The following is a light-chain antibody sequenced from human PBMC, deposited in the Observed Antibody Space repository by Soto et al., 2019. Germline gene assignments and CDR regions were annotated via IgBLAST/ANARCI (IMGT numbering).Light chain of an antibody. CDR1: SSDVGGYNY. V-gene: IGLV2-11*01. Sequence: QSVLTQPRSVSGSPGQSVTTSCTGTSSDVGGYNYVSWYQHHPGKAPKLMIYDVTKRPSGGRDRFSASKSGNTASLTISGLQAEDEADYYCCSYAGSYTYVFGTGTKVTVL. J-gene: IGLJ1*01. CDR3: CSYAGSYTYV. CDR2: DVT.